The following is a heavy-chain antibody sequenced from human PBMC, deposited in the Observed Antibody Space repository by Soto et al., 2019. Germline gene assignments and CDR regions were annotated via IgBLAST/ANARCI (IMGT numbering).Heavy chain of an antibody. CDR2: IYYSGST. V-gene: IGHV4-39*01. CDR3: AVVPEDSSSYYYYYGMDV. D-gene: IGHD6-6*01. CDR1: GGSISSSSYY. J-gene: IGHJ6*02. Sequence: PSETLSLTCTVSGGSISSSSYYWGWIRQPPGKGLEWIGSIYYSGSTYYNPSLESRVTISVDTSKNQFSLKLSSVTAADTAVYYCAVVPEDSSSYYYYYGMDVWGQGTTVTVSS.